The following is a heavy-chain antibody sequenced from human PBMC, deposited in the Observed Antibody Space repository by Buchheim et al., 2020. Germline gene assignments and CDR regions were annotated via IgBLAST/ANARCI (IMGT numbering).Heavy chain of an antibody. D-gene: IGHD6-19*01. CDR1: DFAFNSYD. CDR3: ARDFSGWYYFDL. V-gene: IGHV3-48*03. CDR2: ITSGGFTT. Sequence: EAQLVESGGGLVQPGGSLRISCAASDFAFNSYDMNWVRQAPGKGLEWVAFITSGGFTTYYADSLEGRFTISRDNAETSLFLQMNSLRAEDTGVYYCARDFSGWYYFDLWGQGT. J-gene: IGHJ4*02.